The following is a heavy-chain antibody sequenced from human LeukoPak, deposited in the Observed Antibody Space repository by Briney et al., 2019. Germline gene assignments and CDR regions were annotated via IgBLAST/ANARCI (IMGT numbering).Heavy chain of an antibody. CDR2: IYPFDSDT. D-gene: IGHD2-15*01. J-gene: IGHJ4*02. CDR1: GYSFTNYW. Sequence: GESLKISCKGSGYSFTNYWIGWVCQMPGRGLEWMGIIYPFDSDTRYSPSFQGQVAISADKSISTAYLQWSSLKASDIAMYYCARQLCSGGTCYLDFWGQGTLVTVSS. V-gene: IGHV5-51*01. CDR3: ARQLCSGGTCYLDF.